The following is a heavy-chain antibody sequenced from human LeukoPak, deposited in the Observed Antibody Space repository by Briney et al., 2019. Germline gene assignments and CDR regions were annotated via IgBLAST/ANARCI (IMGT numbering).Heavy chain of an antibody. CDR2: ISAYNGNT. Sequence: ASVKVSCKASGYTFTSYGISWVRQAPGQGLEWMGWISAYNGNTNYAQKFQGRVTMTTDTSTSTAYMEVRSLTSDDTAVYYCARDDSTVLTAIPVSYWGQGTLVTVSS. J-gene: IGHJ4*02. D-gene: IGHD2-21*02. CDR3: ARDDSTVLTAIPVSY. V-gene: IGHV1-18*01. CDR1: GYTFTSYG.